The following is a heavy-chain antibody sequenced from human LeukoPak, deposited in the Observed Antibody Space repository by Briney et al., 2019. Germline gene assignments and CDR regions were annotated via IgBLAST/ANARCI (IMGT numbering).Heavy chain of an antibody. CDR2: IWYDGSNK. J-gene: IGHJ5*02. Sequence: PGGSLRLSCAASVFTFRSYCMHWVRQAPGKGLEWVAIIWYDGSNKYYADSVKGRFTISRDNSKNTLYLQMNYLRAEDTAVYYCAKDPTSVGGRHDWLLDSWGRGTLVTVSS. CDR1: VFTFRSYC. CDR3: AKDPTSVGGRHDWLLDS. D-gene: IGHD3-9*01. V-gene: IGHV3-33*06.